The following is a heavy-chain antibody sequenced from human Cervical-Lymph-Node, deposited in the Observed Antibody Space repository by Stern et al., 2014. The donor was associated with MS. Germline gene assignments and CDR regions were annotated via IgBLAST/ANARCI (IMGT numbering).Heavy chain of an antibody. Sequence: VQLVESGGGVVQPGRSLRLSCAASGMTFSSYGLHWVRQDPGKGLEWVAFIWFDGSNKYYGDSVKGRFTISRDNSKNTLYLQIDSLRAEDTAVYYCARDMSSEGMDVWGQGTTVTVAS. CDR3: ARDMSSEGMDV. CDR1: GMTFSSYG. CDR2: IWFDGSNK. D-gene: IGHD3-22*01. V-gene: IGHV3-33*01. J-gene: IGHJ6*02.